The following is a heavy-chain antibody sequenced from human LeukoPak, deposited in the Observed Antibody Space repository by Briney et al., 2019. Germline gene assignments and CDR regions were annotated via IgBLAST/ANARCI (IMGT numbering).Heavy chain of an antibody. CDR3: AKRGVVIRVILVGFHKEAYYFES. CDR2: ISGSGGGT. V-gene: IGHV3-23*01. D-gene: IGHD3/OR15-3a*01. Sequence: PGGSLRLSCAVSGITLSNYDMTWVCQAPGKGLEWVAGISGSGGGTNYADSVKGRFTISRDNAKNTLYLQMNSLRAEDTAVYFCAKRGVVIRVILVGFHKEAYYFESWGQGALVTVSS. J-gene: IGHJ4*02. CDR1: GITLSNYD.